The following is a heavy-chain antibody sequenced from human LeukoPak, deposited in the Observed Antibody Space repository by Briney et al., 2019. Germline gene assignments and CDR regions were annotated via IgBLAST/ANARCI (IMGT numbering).Heavy chain of an antibody. Sequence: SETLTLTCTVSGGSITSNSYSWGWIRQPPGKGLQWIVTLSHAGTNYYNPSLKSRVTMPVDRSKNQFSLKLTSVTATDTAVYYCARLRGGVQLWGDWGQGTLVTVSS. CDR1: GGSITSNSYS. CDR3: ARLRGGVQLWGD. CDR2: LSHAGTN. V-gene: IGHV4-39*01. D-gene: IGHD5-18*01. J-gene: IGHJ4*02.